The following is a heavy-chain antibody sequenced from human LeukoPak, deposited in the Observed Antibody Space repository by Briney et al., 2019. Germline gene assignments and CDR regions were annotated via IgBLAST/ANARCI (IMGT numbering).Heavy chain of an antibody. CDR1: GFTFTSYG. J-gene: IGHJ6*02. CDR3: AKDRRMMSPHYGMDV. Sequence: GGSLRLSCAASGFTFTSYGKHWVRQAPGKGLEWVTYISYGGGYQYYADSVKGRFTISRDNSKNTVYLQLNSLTPEDTAVYYCAKDRRMMSPHYGMDVWGQGTTVTVSS. D-gene: IGHD3-16*01. V-gene: IGHV3-30*18. CDR2: ISYGGGYQ.